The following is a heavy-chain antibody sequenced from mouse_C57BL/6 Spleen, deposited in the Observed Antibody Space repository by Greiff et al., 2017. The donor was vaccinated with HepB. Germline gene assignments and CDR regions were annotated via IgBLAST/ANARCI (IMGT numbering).Heavy chain of an antibody. J-gene: IGHJ2*01. CDR3: ARTSSYYGSSPYYFDY. CDR1: GYTFTSYW. Sequence: VKLQQPGAELVMPGASVKLSCKASGYTFTSYWMHWVKQRPGQGLEWIGEIDPSDSYTNYNQKFKGKSTLTVDKSSSTAYMQLSSLTSEDSAVYYCARTSSYYGSSPYYFDYWGQGTTLTVSS. CDR2: IDPSDSYT. V-gene: IGHV1-69*01. D-gene: IGHD1-1*01.